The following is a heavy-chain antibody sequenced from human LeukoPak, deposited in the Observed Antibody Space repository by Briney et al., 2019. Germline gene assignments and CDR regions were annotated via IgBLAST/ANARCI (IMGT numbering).Heavy chain of an antibody. CDR2: ISYTSAYR. CDR1: EFTTVSS. D-gene: IGHD3-3*01. Sequence: GGSLRLSRVASEFTTVSSMNWVRQAPGKGLEWVSSISYTSAYRYYADSVKGRFTISRDNTENSLFLHMNSLRDEDTAVYYCARGRTATTVFGVVPDFDNWGRGTLVTVSS. J-gene: IGHJ4*02. V-gene: IGHV3-21*01. CDR3: ARGRTATTVFGVVPDFDN.